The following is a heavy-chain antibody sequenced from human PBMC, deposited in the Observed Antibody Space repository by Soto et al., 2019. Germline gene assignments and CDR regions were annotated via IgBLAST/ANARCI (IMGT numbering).Heavy chain of an antibody. CDR2: IKRKIDGEAT. V-gene: IGHV3-15*07. CDR1: GFSFSNAW. CDR3: TTGAVEGV. J-gene: IGHJ6*02. D-gene: IGHD2-15*01. Sequence: EVQLVESGGGLVKPGGSLRLSCAASGFSFSNAWMNWVRQAPGKGLEWVGRIKRKIDGEATDYAAPVKGRFTVLRDDSKVALYLQMNSLKGDDTAVYYCTTGAVEGVWGQGTTVTVS.